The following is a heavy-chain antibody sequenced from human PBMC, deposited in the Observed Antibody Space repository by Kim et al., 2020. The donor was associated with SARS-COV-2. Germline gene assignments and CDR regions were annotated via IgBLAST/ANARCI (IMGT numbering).Heavy chain of an antibody. J-gene: IGHJ4*02. CDR1: GYTFSSYT. Sequence: ASVKVSCKASGYTFSSYTMHWVRQAPGQGLEWMGWINVGYGNTKYLQKFQGRVTITRDTSASTAYMELSSLRSEDTAVYYCARDGTTRNGGYYFDDWGQG. CDR3: ARDGTTRNGGYYFDD. D-gene: IGHD1-1*01. V-gene: IGHV1-3*01. CDR2: INVGYGNT.